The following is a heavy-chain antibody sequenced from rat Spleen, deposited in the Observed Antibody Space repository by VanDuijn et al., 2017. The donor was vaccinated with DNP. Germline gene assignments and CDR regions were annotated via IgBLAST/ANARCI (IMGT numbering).Heavy chain of an antibody. D-gene: IGHD1-2*01. J-gene: IGHJ3*01. Sequence: EVQLVESGGGLVQPGRSLKLSCAASGFTFNNYWMTWIRQVPGKGLEWAASITSNGVSTYYSDSVKGRFTISRDNAKSTLYLEMNSLRSDDTATYYCVRDSSSAYWGQGTLVTVSS. CDR3: VRDSSSAY. V-gene: IGHV5-31*01. CDR2: ITSNGVST. CDR1: GFTFNNYW.